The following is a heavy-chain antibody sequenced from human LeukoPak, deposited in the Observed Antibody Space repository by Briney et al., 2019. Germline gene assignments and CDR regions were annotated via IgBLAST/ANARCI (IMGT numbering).Heavy chain of an antibody. CDR3: ARDRRYYYGSGSYYLDDY. CDR1: GYTFTRYG. D-gene: IGHD3-10*01. V-gene: IGHV1-18*01. Sequence: GASVKVSCKASGYTFTRYGISWVRQAPGQGLEWMGWISAYNGNTNYAQKLQGRVTMTTDTSTSTAHMELRSLRSDDTAVYYCARDRRYYYGSGSYYLDDYWGQGTLVTVSS. CDR2: ISAYNGNT. J-gene: IGHJ4*02.